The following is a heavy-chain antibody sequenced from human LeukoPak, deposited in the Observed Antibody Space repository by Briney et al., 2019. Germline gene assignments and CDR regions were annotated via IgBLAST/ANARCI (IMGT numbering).Heavy chain of an antibody. J-gene: IGHJ4*02. CDR1: GFTFSSYA. D-gene: IGHD3-22*01. Sequence: PGGSLRLSCAASGFTFSSYAMGWVRQAPGKGLEWVSAISGIGGTTHYADSVKGRFTISRDNAKNSLYLQMNSLRAEDTAVYYCARGSTYYDSSGQVPFDYWGQGTLVTVSS. CDR2: ISGIGGTT. V-gene: IGHV3-23*01. CDR3: ARGSTYYDSSGQVPFDY.